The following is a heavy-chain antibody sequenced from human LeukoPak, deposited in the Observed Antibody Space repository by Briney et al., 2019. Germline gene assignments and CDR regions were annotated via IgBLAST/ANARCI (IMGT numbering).Heavy chain of an antibody. V-gene: IGHV4-59*01. CDR1: GGSISSYY. Sequence: SETLSLTCTVSGGSISSYYWSWIWQPPGKGLEWIGYIYYSGSTNYNPSLKSRVTISVDTSKNQFSLKLSSVTAADTAVYYCARRFLSVAGAHDAFDIWGQGTMVTVSS. CDR3: ARRFLSVAGAHDAFDI. J-gene: IGHJ3*02. D-gene: IGHD6-19*01. CDR2: IYYSGST.